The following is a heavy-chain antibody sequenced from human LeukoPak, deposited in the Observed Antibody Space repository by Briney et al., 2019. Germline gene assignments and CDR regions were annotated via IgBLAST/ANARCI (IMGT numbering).Heavy chain of an antibody. V-gene: IGHV4-61*02. CDR1: GGSNSSGSYY. CDR2: IYTSGIT. Sequence: PSETLSLXCTVSGGSNSSGSYYWSWIRQPAGKGLEWIGRIYTSGITNYNPSLKSQVTISVDTSKNQFSLKLSSVTAADTAVYYCARGHPNYYVSFDIWGQGTMVTVSS. J-gene: IGHJ3*02. CDR3: ARGHPNYYVSFDI. D-gene: IGHD3-22*01.